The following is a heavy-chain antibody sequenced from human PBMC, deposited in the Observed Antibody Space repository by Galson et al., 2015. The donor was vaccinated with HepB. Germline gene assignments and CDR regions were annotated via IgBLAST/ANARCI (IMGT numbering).Heavy chain of an antibody. CDR3: ARDLIPMAGIHGYFHL. CDR2: IGASGGAT. Sequence: SLRLSCAASGFTFSSYAMTWVRQAPGKGLEWVSAIGASGGATYYADSVKGRFTISRDNSENTLFLQMNSLRAEDTAVYYCARDLIPMAGIHGYFHLWGQGTLVTVSS. D-gene: IGHD6-19*01. CDR1: GFTFSSYA. V-gene: IGHV3-23*01. J-gene: IGHJ1*01.